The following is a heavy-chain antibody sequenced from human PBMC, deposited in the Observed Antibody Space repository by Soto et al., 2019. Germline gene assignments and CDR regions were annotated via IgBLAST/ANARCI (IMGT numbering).Heavy chain of an antibody. J-gene: IGHJ3*02. CDR3: ARDRYTFDI. V-gene: IGHV3-74*01. CDR1: GFIFSNYW. CDR2: LNTDGKST. D-gene: IGHD1-26*01. Sequence: EVQLVESGGGLVQPGGSLRLSCAASGFIFSNYWMHWVRQAPGKGLVWVSRLNTDGKSTNYADSVKGRFTISRDNAKNTLYLQMNSLRDEDTAVYYCARDRYTFDIWGQGTMVTVS.